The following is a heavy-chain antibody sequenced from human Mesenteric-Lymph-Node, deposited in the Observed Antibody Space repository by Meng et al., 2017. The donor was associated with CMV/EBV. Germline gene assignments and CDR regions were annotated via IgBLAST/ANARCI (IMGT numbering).Heavy chain of an antibody. CDR3: AREGGWIQFGGHFDH. V-gene: IGHV1-18*01. Sequence: SGGTFSSCAISWVRQAPGQGVEWMGWISGYNGNTKYAQRLQSRVTMTTDTSASKAYMELRSLRSDDTAVYFCAREGGWIQFGGHFDHWGLGTLVTVSS. J-gene: IGHJ4*02. CDR2: ISGYNGNT. CDR1: GGTFSSCA. D-gene: IGHD5-24*01.